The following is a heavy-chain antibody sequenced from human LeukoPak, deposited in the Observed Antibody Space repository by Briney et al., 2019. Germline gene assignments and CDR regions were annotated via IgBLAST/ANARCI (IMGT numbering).Heavy chain of an antibody. V-gene: IGHV1-69*02. CDR1: GGTFSSHI. D-gene: IGHD3-22*01. CDR3: ARRIKYDSSGSDYFDY. Sequence: GASVKVSCKASGGTFSSHIINWVRQAPGQGLEWMGKILVGHDIAMSAQTFQGRVTITADKATSTVYMELTSLRSEDTAVYYCARRIKYDSSGSDYFDYWGQGTLVTVSS. J-gene: IGHJ4*02. CDR2: ILVGHDIA.